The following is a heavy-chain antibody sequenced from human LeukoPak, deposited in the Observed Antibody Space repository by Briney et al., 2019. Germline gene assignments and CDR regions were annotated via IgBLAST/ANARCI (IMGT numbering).Heavy chain of an antibody. CDR1: GVSSSSYY. Sequence: KPSETLSFTCSVSGVSSSSYYWGWIRQPPGKGLMWSVYIYSGGSTNYNPSLKSRVIITVDTSKTPFSLKLRSVTAADTAVYYCPRLGAPYSDSSGYYYWYFDLWGRGNPVTVSS. CDR3: PRLGAPYSDSSGYYYWYFDL. CDR2: IYSGGST. V-gene: IGHV4-4*09. D-gene: IGHD3-22*01. J-gene: IGHJ2*01.